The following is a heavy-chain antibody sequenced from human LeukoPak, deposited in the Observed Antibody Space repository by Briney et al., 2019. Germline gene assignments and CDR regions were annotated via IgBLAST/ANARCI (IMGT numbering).Heavy chain of an antibody. V-gene: IGHV1-2*02. CDR1: GYTFTGYY. CDR3: ARDRRLRLGELSLYY. Sequence: ASVKVSCKASGYTFTGYYMHWVRQAPGQGLEWMGWINPNSGGTNYAQKFQGRFTMTRDTSISTAYMELSRLRSDDTAVYYCARDRRLRLGELSLYYWGQGTLVTVSS. CDR2: INPNSGGT. D-gene: IGHD3-16*02. J-gene: IGHJ4*02.